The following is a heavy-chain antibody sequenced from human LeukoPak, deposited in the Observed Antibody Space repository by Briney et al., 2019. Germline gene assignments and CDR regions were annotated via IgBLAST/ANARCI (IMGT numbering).Heavy chain of an antibody. CDR2: IRYDGSNK. Sequence: SGGSLRLSCAASGFTFSSYGMHWVRQAPGKGLEWVAFIRYDGSNKYYADSVKGRFTISRDNSKNTLYLQMNSLRAEDTAVYYCARDEGTTVTTADHWGQGTLVTVSS. V-gene: IGHV3-30*02. J-gene: IGHJ4*02. CDR1: GFTFSSYG. CDR3: ARDEGTTVTTADH. D-gene: IGHD1-14*01.